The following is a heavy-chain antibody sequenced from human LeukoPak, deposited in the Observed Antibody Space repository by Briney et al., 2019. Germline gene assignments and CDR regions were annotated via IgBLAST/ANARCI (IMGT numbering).Heavy chain of an antibody. CDR2: ISPDGSDT. D-gene: IGHD6-13*01. J-gene: IGHJ4*02. V-gene: IGHV5-51*01. CDR1: GYSFTNYW. CDR3: ARLTSSWSFDY. Sequence: GESLKISCKGSGYSFTNYWIGWVRQIPGKGLEWMGIISPDGSDTRYSPSFQGQVTIPADKSITTAYLQWSSLKASDTAMYYCARLTSSWSFDYWGQGTLVTVSS.